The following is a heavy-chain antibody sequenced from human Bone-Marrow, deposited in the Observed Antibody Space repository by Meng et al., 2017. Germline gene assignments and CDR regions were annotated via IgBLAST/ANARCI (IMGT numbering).Heavy chain of an antibody. CDR1: GDSINSDAYY. Sequence: LRLSCTVSGDSINSDAYYWSWIRQHPGKGLEWLALIDWDDDKYYSTSLKTRLTISKDTSKNQVVLTMTNMDPVDTATYYCARTSRGAVADGPFDPWGQGTLVTVSS. D-gene: IGHD6-19*01. J-gene: IGHJ5*02. CDR2: IDWDDDK. CDR3: ARTSRGAVADGPFDP. V-gene: IGHV2-70*01.